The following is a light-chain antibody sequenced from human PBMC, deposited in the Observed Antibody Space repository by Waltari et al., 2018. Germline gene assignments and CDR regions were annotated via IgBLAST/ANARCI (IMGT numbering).Light chain of an antibody. CDR3: QQHDRPPLT. V-gene: IGKV1-33*01. J-gene: IGKJ4*01. CDR2: DAS. CDR1: QDISNF. Sequence: DIQMTQSPSSLSASVGDRVTITCQASQDISNFLNWYQQKPGKAPKPLIYDASILQTGVPSRFRGRGSGSDFTLTISSLEPEDFATYYCQQHDRPPLTFGGGTRVEI.